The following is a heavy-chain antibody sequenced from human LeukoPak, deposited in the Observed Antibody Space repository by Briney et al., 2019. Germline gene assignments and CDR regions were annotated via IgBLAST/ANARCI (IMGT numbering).Heavy chain of an antibody. J-gene: IGHJ4*02. CDR1: GFTFDDYA. CDR2: ISWNSGSI. CDR3: AKDMNPLAAAASFDY. Sequence: PGRSLRLSCAASGFTFDDYAMHWVRQAPGKGLEWVSGISWNSGSIGYADSEKGRFTISRDNAKNSLYLQMNSLRAEDTALYYCAKDMNPLAAAASFDYWGQGTLVTVSS. V-gene: IGHV3-9*01. D-gene: IGHD6-13*01.